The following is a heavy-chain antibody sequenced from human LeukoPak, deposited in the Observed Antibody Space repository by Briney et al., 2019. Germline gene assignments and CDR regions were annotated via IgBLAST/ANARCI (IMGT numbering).Heavy chain of an antibody. CDR1: GFTFSDYY. J-gene: IGHJ4*02. CDR2: ISSSGSTI. D-gene: IGHD3-22*01. V-gene: IGHV3-11*01. CDR3: AKDLSFYYDSSGYIDY. Sequence: GGSLRLSCAASGFTFSDYYMSWIRQAPGKGLEWVSYISSSGSTIYYVDSVKGRFTISRDNAKNSLYLQMNSLRAEDTAVYYCAKDLSFYYDSSGYIDYWGQGTLVTVSS.